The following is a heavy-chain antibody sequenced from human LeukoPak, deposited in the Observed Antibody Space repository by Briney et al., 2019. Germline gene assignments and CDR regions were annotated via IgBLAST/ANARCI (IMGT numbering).Heavy chain of an antibody. Sequence: GGSLRLSCAASGFTFSSYGMRWVRQAPGKGLEWVANIKQDGSEKYYVDSVKGRFTISRDNAKNSLYLQMNSLRAEDTAVYYCARAPEAYGDYGGGFDYWGQGTLVTISS. CDR3: ARAPEAYGDYGGGFDY. V-gene: IGHV3-7*01. CDR2: IKQDGSEK. D-gene: IGHD4-17*01. J-gene: IGHJ4*02. CDR1: GFTFSSYG.